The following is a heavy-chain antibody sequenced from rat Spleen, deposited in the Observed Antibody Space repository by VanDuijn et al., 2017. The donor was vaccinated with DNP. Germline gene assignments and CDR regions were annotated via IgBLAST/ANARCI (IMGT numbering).Heavy chain of an antibody. CDR1: GYTFTTYY. V-gene: IGHV1-43*01. Sequence: QVQLQQSGAELAKPGCSVMISCRASGYTFTTYYIGWIKQTTRQGLEYIGDINTGSGGTNCNEKFKGKATLTVGKSSSTAFMQLSSLTPDDSAVYYCARWLGYGGSPGLAYWGQGTSVTVSS. D-gene: IGHD1-11*01. CDR3: ARWLGYGGSPGLAY. CDR2: INTGSGGT. J-gene: IGHJ4*01.